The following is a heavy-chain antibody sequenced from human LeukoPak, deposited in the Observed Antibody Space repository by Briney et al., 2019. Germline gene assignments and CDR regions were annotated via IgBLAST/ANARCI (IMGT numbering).Heavy chain of an antibody. J-gene: IGHJ4*02. V-gene: IGHV3-48*02. CDR2: ISSSSSTI. CDR3: ARDSGSGSDYPI. D-gene: IGHD3-10*01. CDR1: GFTFSSYS. Sequence: QPGGSLRLSCAASGFTFSSYSMNWVRQAPGKGLEWVSYISSSSSTIYYADSVKGRFTISRDNAKNSLYLQMNGLRDEDTAVYYCARDSGSGSDYPIWGQGTLVTVSS.